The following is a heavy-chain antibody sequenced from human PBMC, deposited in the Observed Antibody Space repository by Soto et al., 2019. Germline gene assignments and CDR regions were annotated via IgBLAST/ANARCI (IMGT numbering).Heavy chain of an antibody. CDR3: ARKLSFGVADYGMDV. CDR1: GGSISSGDYY. V-gene: IGHV4-30-4*01. D-gene: IGHD3-3*01. CDR2: IYYSGST. Sequence: SETLSLTCTVSGGSISSGDYYWSWIRQPPGKGLEWIGYIYYSGSTYYNPSLKSRVTISVDTSKNQFSLKLSSVTAADTAVYYCARKLSFGVADYGMDVWGQGTTVTVSS. J-gene: IGHJ6*02.